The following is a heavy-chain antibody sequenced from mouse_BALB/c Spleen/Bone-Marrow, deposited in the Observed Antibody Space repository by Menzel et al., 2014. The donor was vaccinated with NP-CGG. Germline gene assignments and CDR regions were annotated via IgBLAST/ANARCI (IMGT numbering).Heavy chain of an antibody. CDR2: INPSTGYT. D-gene: IGHD4-1*01. V-gene: IGHV1-7*01. Sequence: VKVVESGAELVKPGAPVKLSCKASGYTFTSYWMNWVKQRPGQGLEWIGYINPSTGYTAYNQKFKDKATLTADKSSSTAYMQLSSLTSEDSAVYYCARSGFDYWGQVTTFTVSS. J-gene: IGHJ2*01. CDR1: GYTFTSYW. CDR3: ARSGFDY.